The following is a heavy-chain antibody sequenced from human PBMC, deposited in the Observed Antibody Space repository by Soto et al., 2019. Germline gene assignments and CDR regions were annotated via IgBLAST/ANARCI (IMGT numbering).Heavy chain of an antibody. Sequence: PSETLSLTCTVSGGSISSGGYYWSWIRQHPGKGLEWIGYIYYSGSTYYNPSLKRRVTISVDTSKNQFSLKLSSVTAADTAVYYCARDHVSIDQAHYYYGMDVWGQGATVTVSS. CDR3: ARDHVSIDQAHYYYGMDV. CDR1: GGSISSGGYY. CDR2: IYYSGST. V-gene: IGHV4-31*03. D-gene: IGHD3-16*01. J-gene: IGHJ6*02.